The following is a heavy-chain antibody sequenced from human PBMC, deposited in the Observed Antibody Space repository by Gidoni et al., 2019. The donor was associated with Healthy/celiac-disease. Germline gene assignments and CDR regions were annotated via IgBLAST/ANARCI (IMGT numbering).Heavy chain of an antibody. CDR3: ARGRTVTTKPEGFSHFDY. D-gene: IGHD4-17*01. Sequence: EVQLVASGGGLVKPGGSLRLSCAASGFTFSSYSMTWVRQAPGKGLEWVSSISSSSSYIYYADSVKGRFTISRDNAKNSLYLQMNSLRAEDTAVYYGARGRTVTTKPEGFSHFDYWGQGTLVTVSS. CDR2: ISSSSSYI. V-gene: IGHV3-21*01. CDR1: GFTFSSYS. J-gene: IGHJ4*02.